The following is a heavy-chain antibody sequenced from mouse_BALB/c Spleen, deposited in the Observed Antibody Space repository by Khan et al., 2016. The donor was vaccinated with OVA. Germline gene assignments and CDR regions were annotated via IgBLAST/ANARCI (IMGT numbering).Heavy chain of an antibody. Sequence: QVRLQQSGAELARPGASVKLSCKASGYIFTDYYINWVKQRTGQGLEWIGEISPVSDDTYYNEKFKGKATLTADKSSSTAYMQLSSLTSEDSAVYFCARRNYFGYTFAYWGQGTLVTVSA. CDR2: ISPVSDDT. J-gene: IGHJ3*01. V-gene: IGHV1-77*01. CDR1: GYIFTDYY. CDR3: ARRNYFGYTFAY. D-gene: IGHD1-2*01.